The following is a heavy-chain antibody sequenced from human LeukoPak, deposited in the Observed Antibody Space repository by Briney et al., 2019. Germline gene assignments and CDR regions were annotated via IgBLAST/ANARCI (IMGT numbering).Heavy chain of an antibody. CDR3: ARQNYYSDASGFSIGHFAF. J-gene: IGHJ4*02. Sequence: GGSLRLSCAASGFTFSSFWMNWVRQAPGKGLEGVGSIKLDGSEKKYVESVKGRFTIARDNAKNSLYLQMNSLRAEDTAVYYCARQNYYSDASGFSIGHFAFWGQGTLVTVSS. V-gene: IGHV3-7*01. CDR1: GFTFSSFW. CDR2: IKLDGSEK. D-gene: IGHD2/OR15-2a*01.